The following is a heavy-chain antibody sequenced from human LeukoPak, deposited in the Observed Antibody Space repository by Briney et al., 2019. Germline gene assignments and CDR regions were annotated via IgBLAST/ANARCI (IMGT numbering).Heavy chain of an antibody. Sequence: ASVKVSCKASGYTFTGYYMHWVRQAPGQGLEWMGWINPNSGGTNYAQKFQGRVTMTRDTSISTAYMELSRLRSDDTAVYYCARGGAYNWNYSNWFDPWGQGTLVTVSS. D-gene: IGHD1-7*01. CDR1: GYTFTGYY. J-gene: IGHJ5*02. CDR3: ARGGAYNWNYSNWFDP. CDR2: INPNSGGT. V-gene: IGHV1-2*02.